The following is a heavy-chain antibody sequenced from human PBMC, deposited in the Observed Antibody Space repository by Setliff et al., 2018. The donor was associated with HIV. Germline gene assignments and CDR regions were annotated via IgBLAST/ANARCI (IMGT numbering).Heavy chain of an antibody. CDR1: GYSFTSYG. CDR3: ARHYSSSWYPYFQH. CDR2: ISAYNGNT. V-gene: IGHV1-18*01. J-gene: IGHJ1*01. D-gene: IGHD6-13*01. Sequence: ASVKVSCKASGYSFTSYGISWVRQAPGQGLEWMGWISAYNGNTNYAQKLQGRVTMTTDTSSSTAYMELRSLRSDDTAVYYCARHYSSSWYPYFQHWGQGTLFTVSS.